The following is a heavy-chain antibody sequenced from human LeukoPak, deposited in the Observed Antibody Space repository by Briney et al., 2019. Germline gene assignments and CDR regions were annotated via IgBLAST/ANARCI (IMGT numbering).Heavy chain of an antibody. V-gene: IGHV1-46*01. J-gene: IGHJ4*02. Sequence: ASVKVSCKASGYTFINSHIHWMRQAPGQGLEWMGVIYPSDGRTTYARKVLGRVTMTRDTSTSTVHMQLSSLRSEDTAVYYCATDGGHRDFDHWGQGTLVTVSS. CDR2: IYPSDGRT. CDR3: ATDGGHRDFDH. CDR1: GYTFINSH.